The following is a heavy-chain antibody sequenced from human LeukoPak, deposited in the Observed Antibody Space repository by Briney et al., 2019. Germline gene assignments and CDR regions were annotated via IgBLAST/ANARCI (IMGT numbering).Heavy chain of an antibody. J-gene: IGHJ4*02. V-gene: IGHV3-23*01. CDR1: GFTFNIYD. Sequence: GRSLRLSCGGSGFTFNIYDMHWVRQAPGKGLEWVSAISGSGGSTYYADSVKGRFTISRDNSKNTLYLQMNSLRAEDTAVYYCAKPGYSSGWYDFDYWGQGTLVTVSS. CDR2: ISGSGGST. CDR3: AKPGYSSGWYDFDY. D-gene: IGHD6-19*01.